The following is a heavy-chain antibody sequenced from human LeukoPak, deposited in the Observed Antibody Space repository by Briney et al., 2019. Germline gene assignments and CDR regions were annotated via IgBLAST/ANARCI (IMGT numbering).Heavy chain of an antibody. D-gene: IGHD3-10*01. V-gene: IGHV4-34*01. CDR3: ARLSRIPMVRGVFNGFAY. Sequence: SETLSLTCAVYGGSFSGYYWSWIRQPPGKGLEWIGEINHSGSTNYNPSLKSRVTISVDTSKNQFSLKLSSVTAADTAVYYCARLSRIPMVRGVFNGFAYWGQGPLVPVSS. CDR2: INHSGST. J-gene: IGHJ4*02. CDR1: GGSFSGYY.